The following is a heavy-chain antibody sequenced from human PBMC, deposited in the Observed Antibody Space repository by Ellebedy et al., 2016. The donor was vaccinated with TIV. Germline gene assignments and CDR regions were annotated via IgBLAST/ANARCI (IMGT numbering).Heavy chain of an antibody. V-gene: IGHV1-3*01. Sequence: KFQGRVTITRDTSASTAYMELSSLRSEDTAVYYCARAGISFYPRVFGPWGQGTLVTVSS. J-gene: IGHJ5*02. D-gene: IGHD3-3*01. CDR3: ARAGISFYPRVFGP.